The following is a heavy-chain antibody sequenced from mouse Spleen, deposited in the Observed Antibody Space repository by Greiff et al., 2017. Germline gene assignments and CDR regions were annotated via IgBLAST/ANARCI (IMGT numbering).Heavy chain of an antibody. J-gene: IGHJ1*01. Sequence: QVQLQQSGAELARPGASVKLSCKASGYTFTSYGISWVKQRTGQGLEWIGEIYPRSGNTYYNEKFKGKATLTADKSSSTAYMELRSLTSEDSAVYFCARREDYYGTGYFDVWGAGTTVTVSS. V-gene: IGHV1-81*01. CDR3: ARREDYYGTGYFDV. CDR1: GYTFTSYG. CDR2: IYPRSGNT. D-gene: IGHD1-1*01.